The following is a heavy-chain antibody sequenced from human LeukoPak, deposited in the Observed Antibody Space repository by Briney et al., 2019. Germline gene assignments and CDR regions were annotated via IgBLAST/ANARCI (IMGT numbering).Heavy chain of an antibody. CDR2: IRSDGSTT. CDR1: RFTFSNFW. CDR3: IRDWRNLAFDH. V-gene: IGHV3-74*01. J-gene: IGHJ4*01. D-gene: IGHD3-3*01. Sequence: GGSLRLSCVESRFTFSNFWMHWVRQAPGKGLAWVSRIRSDGSTTNYADSVKGRFTISRDNAKNTLYLQMNSLRAEDTAVYYCIRDWRNLAFDHWGHGTLVTVSS.